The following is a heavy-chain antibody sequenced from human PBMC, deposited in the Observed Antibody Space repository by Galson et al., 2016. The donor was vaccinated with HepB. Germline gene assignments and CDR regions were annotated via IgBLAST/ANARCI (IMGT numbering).Heavy chain of an antibody. CDR1: GYTFTTSG. CDR2: ISTNSGNT. CDR3: ARGVQYRFDS. J-gene: IGHJ4*02. D-gene: IGHD2/OR15-2a*01. Sequence: SLKVSCKASGYTFTTSGISWVRQAPGQGLEWMGWISTNSGNTKYAQKFQGGLTLTTDSSTTTAYMELRSLRFDDTALYYCARGVQYRFDSWGQGTLVTVSS. V-gene: IGHV1-18*01.